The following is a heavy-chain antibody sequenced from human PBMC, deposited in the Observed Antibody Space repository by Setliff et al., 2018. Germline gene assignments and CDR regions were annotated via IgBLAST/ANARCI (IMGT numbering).Heavy chain of an antibody. D-gene: IGHD3-3*01. V-gene: IGHV1-2*04. Sequence: ASVKVSCKASGYTFTGYYMHWVRQAPGQGLEWMGWINPNSGGTNYAQKFQGWVTMTRDTSISTAYMKLSRLRSDDTAVYYCARDARDFWSGYSSHEGFDPWGQGTLVTVSS. CDR2: INPNSGGT. CDR3: ARDARDFWSGYSSHEGFDP. CDR1: GYTFTGYY. J-gene: IGHJ5*02.